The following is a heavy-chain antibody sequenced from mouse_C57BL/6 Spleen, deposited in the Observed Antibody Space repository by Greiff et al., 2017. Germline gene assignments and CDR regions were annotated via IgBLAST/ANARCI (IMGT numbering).Heavy chain of an antibody. CDR3: ARHDDYGSRSLFWY. CDR1: GYTFTSYW. V-gene: IGHV1-64*01. CDR2: IHPNSGST. D-gene: IGHD1-1*01. Sequence: VQLQQPGAELVKPGASVKLSCKASGYTFTSYWMHWVKQRPGQGLEWIGMIHPNSGSTNYNEKFKSKATLTVDKSSSTAYMQLSSLTSEDTAVYYGARHDDYGSRSLFWYWGKGTTLTVAS. J-gene: IGHJ2*01.